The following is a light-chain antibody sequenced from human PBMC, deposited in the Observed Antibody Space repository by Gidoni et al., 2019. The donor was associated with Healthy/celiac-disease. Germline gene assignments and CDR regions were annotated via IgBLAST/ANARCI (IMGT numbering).Light chain of an antibody. J-gene: IGKJ1*01. CDR3: QQYNNWFWT. CDR2: GAS. CDR1: QSVSSN. V-gene: IGKV3-15*01. Sequence: EIVITQSPATLSVSPGERATLSCRASQSVSSNLAWYQQKHGQAPRLLIYGASTRATGIPARFSGSGSGTAFTLTISSLQSEDFAVYYCQQYNNWFWTFGQGTKVEIK.